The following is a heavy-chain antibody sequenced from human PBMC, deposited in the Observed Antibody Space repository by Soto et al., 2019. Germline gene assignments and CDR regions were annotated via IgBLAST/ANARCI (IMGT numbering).Heavy chain of an antibody. CDR1: GLSLSTSGVG. CDR2: IYWDDDK. V-gene: IGHV2-5*02. J-gene: IGHJ4*02. Sequence: QISLKESGPTLVKPTQTLTLTCTRSGLSLSTSGVGVGWIRQPPGKALEWLALIYWDDDKRYSPSLMGRLTITKVTSKIQVVLTMTNMDPVDTATYYCAHRKPGYYFDYWGQGTLVTVSS. CDR3: AHRKPGYYFDY.